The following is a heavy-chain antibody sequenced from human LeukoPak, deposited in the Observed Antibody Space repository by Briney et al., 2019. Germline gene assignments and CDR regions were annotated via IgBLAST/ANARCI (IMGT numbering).Heavy chain of an antibody. Sequence: ASVKVSCKTSGYTFTVYYIHWIGQAPGQGLEWMGWIAPRNGGTNYAQRCQGRVSMTGDTSISTVYMELRSLISDDTAVYYCARGLLGTSSSVGYFDSWGQGTLVTVSS. V-gene: IGHV1-2*02. CDR1: GYTFTVYY. J-gene: IGHJ4*02. CDR2: IAPRNGGT. D-gene: IGHD6-6*01. CDR3: ARGLLGTSSSVGYFDS.